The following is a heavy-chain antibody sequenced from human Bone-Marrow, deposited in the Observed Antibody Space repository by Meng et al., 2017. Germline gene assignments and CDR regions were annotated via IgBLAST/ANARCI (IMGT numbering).Heavy chain of an antibody. J-gene: IGHJ4*02. CDR1: GFTFSSYA. D-gene: IGHD3-16*01. Sequence: GEVLGSGGGVVQPGMSLRLSCAASGFTFSSYAMHWVRQAPGKGLEWVAVISYDGSNKYYADSVKGRFTISRDNSKNTLYLQMNSLRAEDTAVYYCATTKWGEPHDYWGQGTLVTVS. CDR2: ISYDGSNK. CDR3: ATTKWGEPHDY. V-gene: IGHV3-30*01.